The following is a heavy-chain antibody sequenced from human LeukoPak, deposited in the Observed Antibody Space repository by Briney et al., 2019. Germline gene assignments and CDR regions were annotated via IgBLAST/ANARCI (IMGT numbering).Heavy chain of an antibody. D-gene: IGHD3-16*02. CDR3: ARNMITFGGVIVYNWFDP. CDR2: INPNSGGT. Sequence: ASVKVSCKASGYTFTGYYMHWVRQAPGQGLEWMGRINPNSGGTNYAQKFQGWVTMTRDTSISTAYMELSRLRSDDTAVYYCARNMITFGGVIVYNWFDPWGQGTLVTVSS. J-gene: IGHJ5*02. V-gene: IGHV1-2*04. CDR1: GYTFTGYY.